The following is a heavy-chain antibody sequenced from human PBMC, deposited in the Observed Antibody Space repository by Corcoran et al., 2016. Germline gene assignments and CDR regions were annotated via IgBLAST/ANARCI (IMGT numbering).Heavy chain of an antibody. V-gene: IGHV3-7*03. Sequence: EVQLVESGGGLVQPGGSLRLSCTASGFSFSSSWMDWVRQIPGRGLEWVANIKYDGSETYFVDSVRGRFTISRDNAQNSLYLQMNSLKDEDTAINYCSKSLNSWGQGTLVTVSS. CDR1: GFSFSSSW. CDR3: SKSLNS. J-gene: IGHJ4*02. CDR2: IKYDGSET.